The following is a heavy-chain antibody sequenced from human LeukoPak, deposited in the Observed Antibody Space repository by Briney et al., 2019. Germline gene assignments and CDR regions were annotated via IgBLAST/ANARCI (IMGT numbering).Heavy chain of an antibody. CDR2: ISSSSSYI. Sequence: GGSLRLSCAASGFTFSSYSMNWVRQAPGKGLEWVSSISSSSSYIYYADSVKGRFTISRDNAKNSLYLQMNSLRAEDTAVYYCARGLYGSGSLVYWGQGTLVTVSS. CDR3: ARGLYGSGSLVY. D-gene: IGHD3-10*01. V-gene: IGHV3-21*01. J-gene: IGHJ4*02. CDR1: GFTFSSYS.